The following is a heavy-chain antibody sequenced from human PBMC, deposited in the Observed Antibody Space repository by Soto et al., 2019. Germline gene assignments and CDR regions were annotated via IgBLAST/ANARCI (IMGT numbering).Heavy chain of an antibody. V-gene: IGHV1-24*01. CDR1: GDTRSELN. J-gene: IGHJ4*02. CDR3: ATVDQRSAEVSGIAFYV. CDR2: FDPAKDET. Sequence: ASLKVSCNVSGDTRSELNLNWVLQAPGKGLEWRGGFDPAKDETLYAQKVQGRITVTEDTSTVTAYMELRSLTFEDTAVYYCATVDQRSAEVSGIAFYVWGQGTRVTVSS. D-gene: IGHD2-21*01.